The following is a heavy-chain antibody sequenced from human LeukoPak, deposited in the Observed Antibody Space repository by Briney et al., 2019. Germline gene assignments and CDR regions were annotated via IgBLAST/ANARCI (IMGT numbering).Heavy chain of an antibody. CDR2: IYYGGST. CDR1: GGSISSYY. Sequence: SETLSLTCTVSGGSISSYYWSWIRQPPGKGLEWIGYIYYGGSTNYNPSLKSRVTISVDTSKNQFSLKLSSVTAADTAVYYCARHGDYYDSSGYYYVLNAFDIWGQGTMVTVSS. D-gene: IGHD3-22*01. V-gene: IGHV4-59*08. CDR3: ARHGDYYDSSGYYYVLNAFDI. J-gene: IGHJ3*02.